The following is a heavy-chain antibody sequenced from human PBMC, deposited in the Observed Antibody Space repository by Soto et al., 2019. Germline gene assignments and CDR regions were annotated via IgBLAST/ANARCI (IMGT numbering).Heavy chain of an antibody. V-gene: IGHV2-5*02. CDR2: IYWDDDK. Sequence: QLTLKESGPTLVKPTQPLTLTCTFSGFSLSSTRMAVGWIRQPPGKALEWLALIYWDDDKRYSPFLKSRLTITKDTSKNQVVLTMSNMDPVDTARYYCAHIVVAGLGYYFDYWGQGTLVTVSS. J-gene: IGHJ4*02. D-gene: IGHD6-19*01. CDR1: GFSLSSTRMA. CDR3: AHIVVAGLGYYFDY.